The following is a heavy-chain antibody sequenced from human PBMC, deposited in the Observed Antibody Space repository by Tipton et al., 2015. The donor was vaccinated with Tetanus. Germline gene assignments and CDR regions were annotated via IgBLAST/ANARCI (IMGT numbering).Heavy chain of an antibody. CDR2: ISGNGGNK. V-gene: IGHV3-9*01. CDR3: ARSGYYYGLDV. Sequence: RSLRLSCAASGFTFHDYAIHWVRQLTGKGLEWVSAISGNGGNKVYADSVKGRFTISRDNANNSLYLQMNSLRAEDTAVFYCARSGYYYGLDVWGQGTTVTVSS. D-gene: IGHD1-26*01. CDR1: GFTFHDYA. J-gene: IGHJ6*02.